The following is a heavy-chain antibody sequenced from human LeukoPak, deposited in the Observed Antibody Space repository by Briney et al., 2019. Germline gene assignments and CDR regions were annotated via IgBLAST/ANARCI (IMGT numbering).Heavy chain of an antibody. D-gene: IGHD3-22*01. V-gene: IGHV3-21*01. CDR1: GFTFSNYK. CDR2: ISSSSRYI. Sequence: GGSLRLSCAASGFTFSNYKMNWVRQAPGKGLEWVASISSSSRYIYYADSVKGRFIISRDNAENALYLQMNTLRPEDSAVYYCVRDRSTYYFDSSGQWDFDYWGQGNLVTVSS. CDR3: VRDRSTYYFDSSGQWDFDY. J-gene: IGHJ4*02.